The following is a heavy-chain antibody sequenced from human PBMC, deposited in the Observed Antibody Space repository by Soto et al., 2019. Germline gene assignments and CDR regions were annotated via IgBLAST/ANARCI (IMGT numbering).Heavy chain of an antibody. J-gene: IGHJ5*02. CDR2: IYWDDEK. Sequence: QITLKESGPTLVKPTQTLTLTCTFSGFSLSTSGVGVGWIRQSPGKALEWLALIYWDDEKRYSPSLKSRLTITKDNSKNQVVLTMTNMEPVDTATYYCAHRRNTYYDILTGYSKNWFDPWGQGTLVTVSS. D-gene: IGHD3-9*01. V-gene: IGHV2-5*02. CDR3: AHRRNTYYDILTGYSKNWFDP. CDR1: GFSLSTSGVG.